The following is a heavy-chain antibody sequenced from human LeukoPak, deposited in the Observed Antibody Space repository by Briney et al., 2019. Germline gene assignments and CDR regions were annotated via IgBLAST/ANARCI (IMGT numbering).Heavy chain of an antibody. V-gene: IGHV4-61*02. J-gene: IGHJ6*03. CDR2: IYTTGST. Sequence: TSQTLSLTCTVSGGSISSGSYYWSWIRQPAGKGLEWIGRIYTTGSTNHNPSLRSRITISIDTSKNQFSLKLSSVTAADTALYYCARDSLLPSAMGYYYMDVWGKRTTVTVSS. CDR3: ARDSLLPSAMGYYYMDV. D-gene: IGHD2-2*01. CDR1: GGSISSGSYY.